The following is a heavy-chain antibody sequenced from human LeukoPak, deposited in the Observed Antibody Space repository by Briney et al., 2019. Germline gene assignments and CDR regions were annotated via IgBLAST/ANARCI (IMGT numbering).Heavy chain of an antibody. Sequence: PGGSLRLSCAASGFTFSTYSMNWVRQAPGKGLEWVSSISSGSNYIYYADSLKGRFTISRHNANNSLYLQMNSLRAEDTAVYYCARGSMVADYWGQGTLVTVSS. V-gene: IGHV3-21*01. CDR1: GFTFSTYS. CDR3: ARGSMVADY. CDR2: ISSGSNYI. D-gene: IGHD3-10*01. J-gene: IGHJ4*02.